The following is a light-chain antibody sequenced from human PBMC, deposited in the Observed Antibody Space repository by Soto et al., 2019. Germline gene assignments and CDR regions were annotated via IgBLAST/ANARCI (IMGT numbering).Light chain of an antibody. CDR3: SSYAGSTPYV. J-gene: IGLJ1*01. V-gene: IGLV1-40*01. Sequence: QSVLTQPPSVSGAPGQRVTISCTWSSSNIGAGFDVHWYQQLPGTAPKLLIYGNSNRPSGVPDRFSGSRSGTSASLAISGLQAEDEADYHCSSYAGSTPYVFGTGTKATVL. CDR1: SSNIGAGFD. CDR2: GNS.